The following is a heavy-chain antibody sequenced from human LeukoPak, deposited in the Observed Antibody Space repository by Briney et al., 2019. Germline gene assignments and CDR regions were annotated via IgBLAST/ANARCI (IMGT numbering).Heavy chain of an antibody. CDR1: GFTFSSYA. J-gene: IGHJ4*02. D-gene: IGHD6-19*01. V-gene: IGHV3-9*01. CDR3: AKDNRRHYTSGPNPDSLH. Sequence: PGGSLRLSCAASGFTFSSYAMHWVRQPPGKGLEWVSGISWNSGSIDYADSVKGRFTISRDNAKNSLYLQMNSLRVEGTAFYYCAKDNRRHYTSGPNPDSLHWGQGALVTVSS. CDR2: ISWNSGSI.